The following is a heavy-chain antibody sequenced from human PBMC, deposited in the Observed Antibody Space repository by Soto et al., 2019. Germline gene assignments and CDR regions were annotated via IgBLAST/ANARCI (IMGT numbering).Heavy chain of an antibody. Sequence: EVQLVESGGGLVQPGGSLRLSCAASGFTFSSYWMSWVRQAPGKGLEWVANIKQDGSEKYYVDSVKGRFTISRDNAKNSLSLQMNSLRAEDTAVYYYARQRSGYDYWYFDLWGRGTLVTVSS. CDR3: ARQRSGYDYWYFDL. D-gene: IGHD5-12*01. J-gene: IGHJ2*01. V-gene: IGHV3-7*01. CDR1: GFTFSSYW. CDR2: IKQDGSEK.